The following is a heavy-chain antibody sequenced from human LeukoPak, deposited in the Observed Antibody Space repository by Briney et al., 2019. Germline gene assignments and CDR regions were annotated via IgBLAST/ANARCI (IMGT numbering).Heavy chain of an antibody. CDR2: IKQDGGEI. CDR3: ARDKVVGPTKFDS. D-gene: IGHD1-26*01. Sequence: AGGSLRLSCAASGFTFSRYWMSWFRQAPAKGLEWVANIKQDGGEIYYVDSVKGRFTISRDNAKNSVYLHMNSLRAEDTAVYYCARDKVVGPTKFDSWGQGTLVTVSS. J-gene: IGHJ5*01. V-gene: IGHV3-7*01. CDR1: GFTFSRYW.